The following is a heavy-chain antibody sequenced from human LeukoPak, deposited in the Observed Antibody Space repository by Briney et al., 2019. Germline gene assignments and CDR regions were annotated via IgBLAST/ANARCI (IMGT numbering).Heavy chain of an antibody. CDR1: GYTSTSYY. CDR2: INPSGGST. V-gene: IGHV1-46*01. Sequence: ASVKVSCKASGYTSTSYYMHWVRQAPGEGLEWMGIINPSGGSTSYAQKFQGRVTMTRDMSTSTVYMELSSLRSEDTAVYYCARVAAEVVGVPGAIGFGWLRRDYYYMDVWGKGTTVTVSS. J-gene: IGHJ6*03. D-gene: IGHD2-2*02. CDR3: ARVAAEVVGVPGAIGFGWLRRDYYYMDV.